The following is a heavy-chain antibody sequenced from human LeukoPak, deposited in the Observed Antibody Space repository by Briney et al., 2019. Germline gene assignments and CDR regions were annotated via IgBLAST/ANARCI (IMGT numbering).Heavy chain of an antibody. CDR2: IYHSGST. V-gene: IGHV4-30-2*01. J-gene: IGHJ4*02. Sequence: SETLSLTCTVSGGSISSGGYYWRWIRQPPGKGLEWIGYIYHSGSTYYNPSLKSRVTISVDRSKNQFSLKLSSVTAADTAVYYCARGGNSGYFDYWGQGTLVTVSS. D-gene: IGHD4-23*01. CDR1: GGSISSGGYY. CDR3: ARGGNSGYFDY.